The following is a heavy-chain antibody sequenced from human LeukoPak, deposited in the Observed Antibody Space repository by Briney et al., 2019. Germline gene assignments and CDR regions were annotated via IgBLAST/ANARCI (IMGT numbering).Heavy chain of an antibody. CDR2: IYSNGNT. CDR3: ASLQAHGGNYIEH. CDR1: GASISSYY. V-gene: IGHV4-4*08. D-gene: IGHD4-23*01. J-gene: IGHJ1*01. Sequence: KPSETLSLTCTVSGASISSYYWSWIRQPPGKGLEWIGYIYSNGNTIYSDSLRSRVTISADTSKNQFSLRLTSVTAADTARYFCASLQAHGGNYIEHWGQGILVTVPS.